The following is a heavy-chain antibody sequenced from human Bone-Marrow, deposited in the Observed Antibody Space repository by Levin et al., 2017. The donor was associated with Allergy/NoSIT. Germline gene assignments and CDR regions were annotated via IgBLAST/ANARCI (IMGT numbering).Heavy chain of an antibody. D-gene: IGHD6-13*01. J-gene: IGHJ4*02. V-gene: IGHV4-59*11. CDR1: GDSLTSHY. CDR3: AKVDSSSWNPPEYYFDC. Sequence: SETLSLTCTVSGDSLTSHYWSWIRQSPGKGLEWIGFIYYGGRTNYNPSLKSRVRISVDTSKNQFPLTLATVTAADTAVYYCAKVDSSSWNPPEYYFDCWGQGALVAVSS. CDR2: IYYGGRT.